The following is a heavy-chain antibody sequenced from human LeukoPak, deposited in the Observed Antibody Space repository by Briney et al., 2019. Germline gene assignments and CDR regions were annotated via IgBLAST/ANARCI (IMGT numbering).Heavy chain of an antibody. CDR1: GGTFSSYA. CDR3: ARSYDILTGYYRYYYYYYMDV. D-gene: IGHD3-9*01. CDR2: IIPIFGTA. J-gene: IGHJ6*03. V-gene: IGHV1-69*06. Sequence: GASVKVSCKASGGTFSSYAISWVRQAPGQGLEWMGGIIPIFGTANYAQKFQGRVTITADKSTSTAYMELSSLRYDDTAVYYCARSYDILTGYYRYYYYYYMDVWGKGTTVTVSS.